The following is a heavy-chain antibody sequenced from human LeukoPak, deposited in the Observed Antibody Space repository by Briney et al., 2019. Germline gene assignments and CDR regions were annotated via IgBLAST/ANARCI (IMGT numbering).Heavy chain of an antibody. CDR1: GFTFSSYS. J-gene: IGHJ4*02. V-gene: IGHV3-21*01. CDR3: ARDSGSGYDLFGFDY. Sequence: GGSLRLSCAASGFTFSSYSMNWVRQAPGKGLEWVSSISSSSSYIYYADSVKGRFTISRDNAKTSLYLQMNSLRAEDTAVYYCARDSGSGYDLFGFDYWGQGTLVTVSS. CDR2: ISSSSSYI. D-gene: IGHD5-12*01.